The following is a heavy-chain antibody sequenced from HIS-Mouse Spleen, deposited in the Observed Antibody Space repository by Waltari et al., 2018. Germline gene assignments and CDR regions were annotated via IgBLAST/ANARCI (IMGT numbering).Heavy chain of an antibody. J-gene: IGHJ4*02. D-gene: IGHD1-26*01. V-gene: IGHV3-66*01. CDR1: GFPVRSNY. CDR3: ARDRSGSYYFDY. Sequence: EVQLVESGGGLVQPGGSLRLSCAASGFPVRSNYMSWVRQAPGKGLEWVSVIYSGGSTYYADSVKGRFDISRDNSKNTLYLQMNSLRAEDTAVYYCARDRSGSYYFDYWGQGTLVTVSS. CDR2: IYSGGST.